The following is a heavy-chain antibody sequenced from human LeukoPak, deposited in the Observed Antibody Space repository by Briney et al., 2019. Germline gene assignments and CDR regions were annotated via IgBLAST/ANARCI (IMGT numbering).Heavy chain of an antibody. CDR1: GFTVSSNY. CDR3: ARDQDYYDSSGFAHDAFDI. CDR2: IYSGGST. Sequence: GGSLRLSCAASGFTVSSNYMSWVRQAPGKGLEWVSVIYSGGSTYYADSVKGRFTISRDNSKNTLYLQMNSLRAEDTAVYYCARDQDYYDSSGFAHDAFDIWGQGTMVTVSS. J-gene: IGHJ3*02. D-gene: IGHD3-22*01. V-gene: IGHV3-66*01.